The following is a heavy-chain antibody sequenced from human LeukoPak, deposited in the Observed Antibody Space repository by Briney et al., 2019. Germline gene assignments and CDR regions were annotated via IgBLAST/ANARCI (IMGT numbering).Heavy chain of an antibody. CDR1: GFTFSSYG. V-gene: IGHV3-30*18. D-gene: IGHD6-19*01. J-gene: IGHJ4*02. CDR3: AKDRWLVPHY. Sequence: GGSLRLSCAASGFTFSSYGMHWVRQAPGKGLEWVAVISYDGSNKYYADSVKGRFTISGDNSKNTLYLQMNSLRAEDTAVYYCAKDRWLVPHYWGQGTLVTVSS. CDR2: ISYDGSNK.